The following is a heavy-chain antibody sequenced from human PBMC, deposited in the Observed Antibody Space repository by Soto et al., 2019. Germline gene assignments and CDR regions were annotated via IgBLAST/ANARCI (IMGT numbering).Heavy chain of an antibody. CDR2: IYYSGST. V-gene: IGHV4-30-4*01. J-gene: IGHJ4*02. CDR1: GGSISSGDYY. D-gene: IGHD3-22*01. CDR3: ARVESRGYFDY. Sequence: SETLSLTCTVSGGSISSGDYYWSWIRQPPGKGLEWIGYIYYSGSTYYNPSLKSRVTISVDTSKNQFSLRLSSVTAADTAVYYCARVESRGYFDYGGQGTRVTVSS.